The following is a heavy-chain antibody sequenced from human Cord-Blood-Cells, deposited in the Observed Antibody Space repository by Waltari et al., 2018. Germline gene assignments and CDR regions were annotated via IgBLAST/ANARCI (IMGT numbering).Heavy chain of an antibody. CDR3: ARGLKSWIQLWFDY. CDR2: MNPNSGNT. J-gene: IGHJ4*02. CDR1: GYTFTSYY. V-gene: IGHV1-8*03. Sequence: QVQLVQSGAEVKTPGASVKVSCKASGYTFTSYYIHWVRPATGQGLEWMGWMNPNSGNTGYAQKFQGRITITRNTSISTAYMELSSLRSEDTAVYYCARGLKSWIQLWFDYWGQGTLVTVSS. D-gene: IGHD5-18*01.